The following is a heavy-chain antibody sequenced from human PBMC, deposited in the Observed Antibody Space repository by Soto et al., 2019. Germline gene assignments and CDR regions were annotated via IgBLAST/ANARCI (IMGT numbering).Heavy chain of an antibody. V-gene: IGHV1-18*04. CDR1: GYTFTSYG. CDR2: ISAYNGNT. J-gene: IGHJ5*02. D-gene: IGHD2-2*01. CDR3: ARDSAVVVPAAFQDP. Sequence: ASVKVSCKASGYTFTSYGIIWVRQAPGQGLEWMGWISAYNGNTNYAQKLQDRVTMTTDTSTSTAYMELRSLRSDDTAVYYCARDSAVVVPAAFQDPWGQGTLVNVAS.